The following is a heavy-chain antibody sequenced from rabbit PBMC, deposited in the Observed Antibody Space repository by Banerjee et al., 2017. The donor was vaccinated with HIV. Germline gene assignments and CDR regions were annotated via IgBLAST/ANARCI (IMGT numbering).Heavy chain of an antibody. CDR1: GFSFSSGYW. Sequence: QEQLEESGGDLVKPEGSLTLTCTASGFSFSSGYWICWVRQAPGKGLEWIACIYAGTSGTTYYASWAKGRFTISKTSSTTVTLQVTSLTAADTATYFCARNAGGTGNGGNLWGPGTLVTVS. CDR2: IYAGTSGTT. V-gene: IGHV1S45*01. D-gene: IGHD4-2*01. J-gene: IGHJ4*01. CDR3: ARNAGGTGNGGNL.